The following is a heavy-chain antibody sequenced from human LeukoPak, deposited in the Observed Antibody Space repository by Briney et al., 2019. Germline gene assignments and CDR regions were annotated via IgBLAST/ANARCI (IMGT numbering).Heavy chain of an antibody. J-gene: IGHJ6*02. Sequence: SQTLSLTCTVSGYSINNYYWSWIRQPPGKGLEWIGYVSYSGTPDYNPSLKSRVTISLDTSRNQFSLHLSSVTAADTAEYYCARRKWDRLSYNYYGMDVWGQGTTVTVS. CDR2: VSYSGTP. CDR3: ARRKWDRLSYNYYGMDV. CDR1: GYSINNYY. V-gene: IGHV4-59*08. D-gene: IGHD1-26*01.